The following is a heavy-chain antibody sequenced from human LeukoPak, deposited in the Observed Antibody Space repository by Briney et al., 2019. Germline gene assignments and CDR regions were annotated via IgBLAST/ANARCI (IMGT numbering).Heavy chain of an antibody. Sequence: GGSLRLSCAASGFTFSSYSMNWVRQAPGKGLEWVSYISSSSSTIYYADSVKGRFTISRDNAKNSLCLQMNSLRAEDTAVYYCARGSYYDSSGYPYFQHWGQGTLVTVSS. J-gene: IGHJ1*01. V-gene: IGHV3-48*01. CDR3: ARGSYYDSSGYPYFQH. CDR2: ISSSSSTI. D-gene: IGHD3-22*01. CDR1: GFTFSSYS.